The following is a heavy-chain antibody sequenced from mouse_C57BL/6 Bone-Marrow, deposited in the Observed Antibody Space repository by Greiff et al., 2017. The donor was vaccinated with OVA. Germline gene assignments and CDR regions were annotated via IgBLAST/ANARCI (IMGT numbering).Heavy chain of an antibody. J-gene: IGHJ3*01. Sequence: QVQLQQPGAELVKPGASVKMSCKASGYTFTSYWITWVKQRPGQGLEWIGDIYPGSGSTNYNEKFKSKATLTADKSSSTAYMQLSSLTSEDSAVYYCARRDWDEFAYWGQGTLVTVSA. CDR2: IYPGSGST. CDR1: GYTFTSYW. D-gene: IGHD4-1*01. V-gene: IGHV1-55*01. CDR3: ARRDWDEFAY.